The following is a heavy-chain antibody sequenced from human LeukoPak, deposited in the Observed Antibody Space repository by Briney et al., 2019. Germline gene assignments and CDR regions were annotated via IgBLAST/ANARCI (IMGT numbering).Heavy chain of an antibody. V-gene: IGHV3-21*01. Sequence: GGSLRLSCAASGFTFSSYSMNWVRQAQGKGREWVSSISSSSSYIYYADSVKGRFTISRDNAKNSLYLQMNSLRAEDTAVYYCARDRDSSGWNWGQGTLVTVSS. CDR3: ARDRDSSGWN. CDR1: GFTFSSYS. J-gene: IGHJ4*02. CDR2: ISSSSSYI. D-gene: IGHD6-19*01.